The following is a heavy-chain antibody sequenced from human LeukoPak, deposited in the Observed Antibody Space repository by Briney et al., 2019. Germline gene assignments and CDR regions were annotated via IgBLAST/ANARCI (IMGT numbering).Heavy chain of an antibody. CDR1: GFTFSDYY. J-gene: IGHJ5*02. D-gene: IGHD6-13*01. Sequence: GGSLRLSCAASGFTFSDYYMSWIRQAPGKGLEWVSYISSSGSTIYYADSVKGRFTISRDNAKNSLYLQMNSLRAEDTALYYCARSYSSSWYDWFDPWGQGTLVTVSS. CDR2: ISSSGSTI. CDR3: ARSYSSSWYDWFDP. V-gene: IGHV3-11*01.